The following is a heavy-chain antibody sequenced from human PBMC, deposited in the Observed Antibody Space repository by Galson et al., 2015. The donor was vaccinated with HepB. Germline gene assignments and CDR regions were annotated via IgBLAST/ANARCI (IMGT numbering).Heavy chain of an antibody. CDR2: ISAYNGNT. CDR1: GYTFTSYG. V-gene: IGHV1-18*04. Sequence: SVKVSCKASGYTFTSYGISWVRQAPGQGLEWMGWISAYNGNTNYAQKLQGRVTMTTDTSTSTAYMELRSLRSDDTAVYYCARDKYPDDYVWGSYHSPHRPFDPWGQGTLVTVSS. D-gene: IGHD3-16*02. CDR3: ARDKYPDDYVWGSYHSPHRPFDP. J-gene: IGHJ5*02.